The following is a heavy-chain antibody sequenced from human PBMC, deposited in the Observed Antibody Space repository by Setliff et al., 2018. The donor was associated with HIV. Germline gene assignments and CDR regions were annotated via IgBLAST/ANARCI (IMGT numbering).Heavy chain of an antibody. J-gene: IGHJ3*01. D-gene: IGHD1-26*01. Sequence: SETLSLTCAVYGGSFSDYFWTWIRQPPGKGLEWIGEINHSGSTNYNPSLKSRVTISVDTSKNQISLKLTSVTAADTAVYYCATGAKNNFWDDPVPNPFDFWGQGTMVTVSS. V-gene: IGHV4-34*01. CDR2: INHSGST. CDR3: ATGAKNNFWDDPVPNPFDF. CDR1: GGSFSDYF.